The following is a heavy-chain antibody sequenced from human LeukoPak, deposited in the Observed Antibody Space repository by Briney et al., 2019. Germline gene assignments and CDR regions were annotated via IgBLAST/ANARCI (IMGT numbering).Heavy chain of an antibody. J-gene: IGHJ4*02. V-gene: IGHV3-21*01. Sequence: PGGSLRLSCAASGFTFSSYSMNWVRQAPGKGLEWVSSISSSSSYIYYADSVKGRFTISRDNAKNSLYLQMNSLRAEDTAVYYCARGVIAAAGTTRFDYWGQGTLVTVSS. CDR2: ISSSSSYI. D-gene: IGHD6-13*01. CDR1: GFTFSSYS. CDR3: ARGVIAAAGTTRFDY.